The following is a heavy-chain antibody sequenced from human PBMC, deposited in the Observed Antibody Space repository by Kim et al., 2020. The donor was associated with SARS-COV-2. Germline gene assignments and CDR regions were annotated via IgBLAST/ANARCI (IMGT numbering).Heavy chain of an antibody. V-gene: IGHV4-61*01. CDR3: ARARLNYDFWGGYYGPGWEYYYDGMDV. CDR2: IYYSGST. CDR1: GGSVSSGSYY. Sequence: SETLSLTCTVSGGSVSSGSYYWSWIRQPPGKGLEWIGYIYYSGSTNYNPSLKSRVTISVDTSKNQFSLKLSSVTAADTAVYYCARARLNYDFWGGYYGPGWEYYYDGMDVWGQGTTVTVSS. J-gene: IGHJ6*02. D-gene: IGHD3-3*01.